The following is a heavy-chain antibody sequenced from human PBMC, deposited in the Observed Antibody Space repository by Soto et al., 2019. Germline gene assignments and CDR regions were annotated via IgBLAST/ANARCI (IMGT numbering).Heavy chain of an antibody. CDR1: GGTFSSYA. D-gene: IGHD1-26*01. J-gene: IGHJ3*02. CDR2: IIPGNGNT. CDR3: ARYSGSYRDAFDI. V-gene: IGHV1-3*01. Sequence: GASVKVACKASGGTFSSYAISWVRQAPGQGLEWMGGIIPGNGNTKYSQKFQGRVTITRDTSASTASMELSSLRSEDTAVYYCARYSGSYRDAFDIWGQGTMVTVSS.